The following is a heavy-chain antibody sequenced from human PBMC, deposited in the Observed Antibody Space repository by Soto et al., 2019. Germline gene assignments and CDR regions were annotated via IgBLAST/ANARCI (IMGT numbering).Heavy chain of an antibody. D-gene: IGHD1-26*01. CDR3: ARDRAVARLYYYYGMDV. CDR2: IWYDGSNK. J-gene: IGHJ6*02. V-gene: IGHV3-33*01. CDR1: GFTFSSYG. Sequence: QVQLVESGGGVVQPGRSLRLSCAASGFTFSSYGMHWVRQAPGKGLEWVAVIWYDGSNKYYADSVKGRFTISRDNSKNTQYLQRNGLGAEDTAVYYCARDRAVARLYYYYGMDVWGQGTTVTVSS.